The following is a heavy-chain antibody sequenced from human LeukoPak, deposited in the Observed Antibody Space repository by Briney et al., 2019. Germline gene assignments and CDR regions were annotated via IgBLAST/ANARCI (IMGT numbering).Heavy chain of an antibody. CDR1: GDSISSSSYY. Sequence: ETLSLTCTVSGDSISSSSYYWGWIRQPPGKGLEWVSIIYSGGYTDYADSVKGRFTISRDNSKNTLDLQMNSLRAEDTAVYYCARRLEYSGSKGVFDYWGQGTLVTVSS. V-gene: IGHV3-66*01. D-gene: IGHD1-26*01. J-gene: IGHJ4*02. CDR2: IYSGGYT. CDR3: ARRLEYSGSKGVFDY.